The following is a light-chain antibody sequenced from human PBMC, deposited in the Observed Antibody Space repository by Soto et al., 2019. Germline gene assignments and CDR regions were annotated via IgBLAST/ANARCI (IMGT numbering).Light chain of an antibody. V-gene: IGLV1-40*01. CDR2: GNS. Sequence: QSVLTQPPSVSGAPGQRVTISCTGSSSNIGAGYDVHWYQQLPGTAPKLLIYGNSNRPSGVPDRFSGSKSGTSASLAITGLQAEDEADYYCQSYGSSLSGLWVFGGGTKLTVL. CDR1: SSNIGAGYD. J-gene: IGLJ3*02. CDR3: QSYGSSLSGLWV.